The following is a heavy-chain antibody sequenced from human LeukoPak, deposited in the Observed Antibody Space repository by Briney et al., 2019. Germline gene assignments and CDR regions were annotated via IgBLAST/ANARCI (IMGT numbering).Heavy chain of an antibody. CDR2: ISYDGSDK. J-gene: IGHJ5*02. CDR1: GFTFSTYA. Sequence: AGGSLRLSCAASGFTFSTYAMHWVRQAPGKGLEWVAVISYDGSDKYYADSVKGRFTISRDNSKNTLYLQMNSLRAEDTAVYYCARGGFNDHWGQGTLVTVSS. D-gene: IGHD5-24*01. CDR3: ARGGFNDH. V-gene: IGHV3-30*03.